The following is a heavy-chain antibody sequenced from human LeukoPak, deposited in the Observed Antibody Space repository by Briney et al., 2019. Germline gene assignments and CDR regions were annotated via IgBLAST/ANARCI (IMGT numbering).Heavy chain of an antibody. CDR2: FDPEDGET. Sequence: ASVKVSCKVSGYTLTELSMHWVRQAPGKGLEWMGGFDPEDGETIYAQKFQGRVTMTEDTSTDTAYMELSSLRSGDTAVYYCATRAVAGSGWDYWGQGTLVTVSS. V-gene: IGHV1-24*01. J-gene: IGHJ4*02. CDR1: GYTLTELS. D-gene: IGHD6-19*01. CDR3: ATRAVAGSGWDY.